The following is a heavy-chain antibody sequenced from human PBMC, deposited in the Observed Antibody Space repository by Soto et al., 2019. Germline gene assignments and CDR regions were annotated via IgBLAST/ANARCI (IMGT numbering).Heavy chain of an antibody. CDR1: GGSISSYY. CDR2: IYYSGFT. Sequence: SETLSLTCTVSGGSISSYYWSWVRQPPGRGLEWIGYIYYSGFTKYNPSLSSRVTMSVDASKNQFSLTLTSVTAADTAVYFCTNLWFGSWGPGTLVTVSS. D-gene: IGHD7-27*01. V-gene: IGHV4-59*13. J-gene: IGHJ5*01. CDR3: TNLWFGS.